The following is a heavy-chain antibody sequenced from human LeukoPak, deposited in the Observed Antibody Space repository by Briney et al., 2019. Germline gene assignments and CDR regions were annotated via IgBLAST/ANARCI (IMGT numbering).Heavy chain of an antibody. J-gene: IGHJ4*02. CDR3: TRDRYYDSSGPIDY. V-gene: IGHV3-33*01. Sequence: GGSLRLSCAASGFTFSSYGMHWVRQAPGKGLEWVAVIWYDGSNQNYADSVKGRFTISRDNSKNTLYVQMNSLRAEDTAVYYCTRDRYYDSSGPIDYWGQGTLVTVSS. D-gene: IGHD3-22*01. CDR1: GFTFSSYG. CDR2: IWYDGSNQ.